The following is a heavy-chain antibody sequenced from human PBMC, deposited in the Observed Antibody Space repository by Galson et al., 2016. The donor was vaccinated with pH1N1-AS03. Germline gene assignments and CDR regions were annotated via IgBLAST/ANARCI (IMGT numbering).Heavy chain of an antibody. CDR2: ISPTGDTT. D-gene: IGHD2-2*01. CDR3: AKCDVSCQHSTLDY. J-gene: IGHJ4*02. V-gene: IGHV3-23*01. Sequence: SLRLSCAASGFIFSGNSMSWVRRAPGKGLEWVAAISPTGDTTPYADSVKGRFIISRDNSKNTLFLEMDSLRAEDTAVYHCAKCDVSCQHSTLDYWGQGTLVTVSS. CDR1: GFIFSGNS.